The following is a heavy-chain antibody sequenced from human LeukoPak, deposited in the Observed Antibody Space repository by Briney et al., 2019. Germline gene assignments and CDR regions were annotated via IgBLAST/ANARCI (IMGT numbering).Heavy chain of an antibody. CDR3: ARDIVGATYYYYGMDV. CDR1: GYTFTGYY. J-gene: IGHJ6*02. Sequence: SVKISCKASGYTFTGYYMHWVRQAPGQGLEWMGRIIPILGIANYAQKFQGRVTITADKSTSTAYMELSSLRSEDTAVYYCARDIVGATYYYYGMDVWGQGTTVTVSS. D-gene: IGHD1-26*01. CDR2: IIPILGIA. V-gene: IGHV1-69*04.